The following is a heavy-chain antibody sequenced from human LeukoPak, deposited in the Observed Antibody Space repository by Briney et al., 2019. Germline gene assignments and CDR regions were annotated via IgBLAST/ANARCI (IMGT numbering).Heavy chain of an antibody. CDR3: ARSGTIFGVITA. V-gene: IGHV3-74*01. CDR1: GFTFSSYW. CDR2: INPDGNNT. D-gene: IGHD3-3*01. J-gene: IGHJ4*02. Sequence: GGSLRLSCAASGFTFSSYWMHWVRQAPGKGLVWVSRINPDGNNTSYADSVKGRFTISRDNAKNTLYLQMNSLRAEDTAVSYCARSGTIFGVITAWGQGTLVTVSS.